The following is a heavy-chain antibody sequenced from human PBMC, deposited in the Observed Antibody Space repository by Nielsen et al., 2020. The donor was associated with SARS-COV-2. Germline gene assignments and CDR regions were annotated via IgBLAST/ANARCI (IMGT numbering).Heavy chain of an antibody. V-gene: IGHV4-61*09. D-gene: IGHD5-18*01. J-gene: IGHJ4*02. Sequence: SETLSLTCAVSGGSISSDSYYWNWIRQPAGKGLEWIGHIHMRGSTDYNPSLQSRVAMSVDMSKSQVSLRLSSVTAADTAVYYCARGFSYGYKFDYWGQGTLVTVSS. CDR2: IHMRGST. CDR1: GGSISSDSYY. CDR3: ARGFSYGYKFDY.